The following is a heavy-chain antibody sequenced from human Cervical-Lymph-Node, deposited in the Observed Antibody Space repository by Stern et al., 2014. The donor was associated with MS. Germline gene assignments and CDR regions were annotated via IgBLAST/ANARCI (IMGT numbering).Heavy chain of an antibody. D-gene: IGHD5-18*01. CDR2: ISYDGSKT. V-gene: IGHV3-30*03. CDR1: GFRFRSYG. CDR3: VTGRGYMSGQPDFDY. J-gene: IGHJ4*02. Sequence: QVQLVQSGGGVVQPGRSLRLSCEASGFRFRSYGLHWVRQAPGKGLEWVAVISYDGSKTHYGVSVKGRFTSSRDNSKNMLFLHMNSLSAEDTAVYYCVTGRGYMSGQPDFDYWGQGALVTVTS.